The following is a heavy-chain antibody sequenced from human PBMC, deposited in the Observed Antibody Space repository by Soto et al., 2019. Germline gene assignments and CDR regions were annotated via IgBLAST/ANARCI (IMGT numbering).Heavy chain of an antibody. CDR2: IGTAGDT. CDR3: ARESPAAYGISTRCYAVYGMDV. D-gene: IGHD2-2*01. J-gene: IGHJ6*02. CDR1: GFTFSSYD. V-gene: IGHV3-13*01. Sequence: EVQLVESGGGLVQPGGSLRLSCAASGFTFSSYDMHWVRQATGKGLEWVSAIGTAGDTYYPGSVKGRFTISRENAKNSLYRQRNSLRAEDTAVYYCARESPAAYGISTRCYAVYGMDVWGQGTTVTVSS.